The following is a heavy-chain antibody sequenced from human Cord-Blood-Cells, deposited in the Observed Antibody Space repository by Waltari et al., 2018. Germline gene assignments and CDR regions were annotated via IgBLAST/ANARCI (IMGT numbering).Heavy chain of an antibody. V-gene: IGHV1-69*09. Sequence: QVQLVQSGAEVKKPGSSVKVSCKASGGTFSSYAISWVRQAPGQGLEWMGRIIPILGIANYAQKFQDRVTITADKSTSTAYMELSSLRSEDTAVYYCARDIVGATIFDYWGQGTLVTVSS. J-gene: IGHJ4*02. CDR2: IIPILGIA. CDR3: ARDIVGATIFDY. CDR1: GGTFSSYA. D-gene: IGHD1-26*01.